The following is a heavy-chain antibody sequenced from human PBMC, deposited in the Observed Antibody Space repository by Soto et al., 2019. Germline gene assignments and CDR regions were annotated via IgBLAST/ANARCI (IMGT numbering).Heavy chain of an antibody. D-gene: IGHD2-8*01. J-gene: IGHJ6*03. CDR1: GFTFSTYA. CDR3: AGRYCPNGVCYTNYYYYIDV. CDR2: LTPSGGNT. V-gene: IGHV3-23*01. Sequence: EVQLLDSGGGLVQPGGSLRLSYAASGFTFSTYAMTWVRQAPGKGLEWVSTLTPSGGNTYYADSVQGRFTISRDNSMNTLYLQMNSLRAEDTAVYYCAGRYCPNGVCYTNYYYYIDVWGEGTTVTVSS.